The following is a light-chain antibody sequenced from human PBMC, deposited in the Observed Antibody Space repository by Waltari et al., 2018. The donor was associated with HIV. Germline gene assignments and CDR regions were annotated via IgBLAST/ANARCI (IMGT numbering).Light chain of an antibody. J-gene: IGLJ3*02. V-gene: IGLV2-23*01. CDR1: SSDDGSYNL. CDR3: CSYAGSSTWV. CDR2: EGS. Sequence: QSALTQPASVSGSPGQSITIPCTGTSSDDGSYNLVSWYQQHPGKAPKLMTYEGSKRPSGVSNRFSGSKSGNTAALTISGLQAEDEADDYCCSYAGSSTWVFGGGTKLTVL.